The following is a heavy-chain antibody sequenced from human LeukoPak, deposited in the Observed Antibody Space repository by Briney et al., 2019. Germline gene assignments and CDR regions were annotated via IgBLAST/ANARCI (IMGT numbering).Heavy chain of an antibody. J-gene: IGHJ6*03. CDR3: AGVPSNYYYYYYMDV. Sequence: SETLSLTCAVSGYSISSGYYWGWIRQPPGKGLEWIGTIYHSGTTYYNPSLKSRVTISVDTSKNQFSLKLTSVTAADTAVYYCAGVPSNYYYYYYMDVWGKGTTVTVSS. D-gene: IGHD2-2*01. CDR2: IYHSGTT. V-gene: IGHV4-38-2*01. CDR1: GYSISSGYY.